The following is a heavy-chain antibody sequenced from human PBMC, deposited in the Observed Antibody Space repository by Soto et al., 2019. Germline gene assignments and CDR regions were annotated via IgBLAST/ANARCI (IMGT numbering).Heavy chain of an antibody. CDR3: ARGGNGGSWPNWFDP. CDR1: GGSISSGDYY. D-gene: IGHD2-15*01. J-gene: IGHJ5*02. V-gene: IGHV4-30-4*01. CDR2: IYYSGST. Sequence: QVQLQESGPGLVKPSQTLSLTCTVSGGSISSGDYYWSWIRQPPGKGLEWIGYIYYSGSTYYNPSLKSRVTLSVDTSKNQFSLKLSSVTAADTAVYYCARGGNGGSWPNWFDPWGQGTLVTVSS.